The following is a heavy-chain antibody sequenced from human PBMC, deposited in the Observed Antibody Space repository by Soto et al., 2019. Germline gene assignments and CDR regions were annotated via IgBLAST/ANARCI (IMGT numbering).Heavy chain of an antibody. J-gene: IGHJ4*02. CDR1: GFTFSNYA. CDR3: ARDGGASTFDFDS. D-gene: IGHD3-16*01. V-gene: IGHV3-11*04. CDR2: ITGSGVTM. Sequence: GGSLRLSCVVSGFTFSNYAMSWIRQAPGKGLEWVSYITGSGVTMYADSVKGRFTISRDNAKNSLYLQMNSLRAEDTAVYYCARDGGASTFDFDSWGQGTLVTVS.